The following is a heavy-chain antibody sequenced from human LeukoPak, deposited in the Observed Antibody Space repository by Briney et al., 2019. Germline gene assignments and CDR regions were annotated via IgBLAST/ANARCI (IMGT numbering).Heavy chain of an antibody. J-gene: IGHJ4*02. Sequence: GGSLRHSCAASGFTFSSYAMNWVHQAPGSGLEWVSAISVSGSSTYYADSVKGRFTISRDNSKNTLYLQMNSLRAEDTAVYYCATTGEMNYYDSSGYYYVSDYWGQGTLVTVSS. CDR2: ISVSGSST. V-gene: IGHV3-23*01. CDR1: GFTFSSYA. CDR3: ATTGEMNYYDSSGYYYVSDY. D-gene: IGHD3-22*01.